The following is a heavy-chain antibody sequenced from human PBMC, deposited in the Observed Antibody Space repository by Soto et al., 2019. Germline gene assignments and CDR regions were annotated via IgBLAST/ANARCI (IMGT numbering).Heavy chain of an antibody. V-gene: IGHV1-3*01. CDR2: INPATGNT. D-gene: IGHD1-1*01. Sequence: QVQLVQSGAEVTKPGTSVKVSCTASGYSFATYAIHWVRQAPGQGLEWMGWINPATGNTEYSDKFQDRVTFTRDTSATTAYMELRGLRSEDTAVYYCARRYKSAGWLEPWGQGTLVTVSS. J-gene: IGHJ5*02. CDR1: GYSFATYA. CDR3: ARRYKSAGWLEP.